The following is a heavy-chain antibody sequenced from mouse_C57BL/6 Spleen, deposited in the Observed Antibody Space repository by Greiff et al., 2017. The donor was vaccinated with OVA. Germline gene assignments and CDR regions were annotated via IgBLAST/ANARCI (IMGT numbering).Heavy chain of an antibody. V-gene: IGHV5-4*03. D-gene: IGHD1-1*01. Sequence: EVKLMESGGGLVKPGGSLKLSCAASGFTFSSYAMSWVRQTPEKRLEWVATISDGGSYTYYPDNVKGRFTISRDNAKNNLYLQMSHLKSEDTAMYYCARPHYYGSSYLDYWGQGTTLTVSS. CDR2: ISDGGSYT. J-gene: IGHJ2*01. CDR1: GFTFSSYA. CDR3: ARPHYYGSSYLDY.